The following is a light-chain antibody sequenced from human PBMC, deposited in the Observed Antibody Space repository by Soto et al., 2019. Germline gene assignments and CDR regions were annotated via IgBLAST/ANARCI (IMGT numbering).Light chain of an antibody. CDR1: QSVRSN. CDR3: QQYNNWPPWT. Sequence: EIVMTQSPATLSVSPGERATLSCRASQSVRSNLAWYQQKPGQAPRLLIYGASTRATGIPARFSGSGSGTEFTLTISSLQSEAFAVDYCQQYNNWPPWTFGQGTKVEIK. CDR2: GAS. J-gene: IGKJ1*01. V-gene: IGKV3-15*01.